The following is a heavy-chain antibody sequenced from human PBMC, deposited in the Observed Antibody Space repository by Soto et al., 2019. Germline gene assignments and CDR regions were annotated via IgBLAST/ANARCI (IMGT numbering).Heavy chain of an antibody. Sequence: QVQLVQSGAEVKKPGSSVKVSCKASGGTFSSYAISWVRQAPGQGLEWMGGIIPIFGTANYAQKFQGRVTITADESTSTAYMELSSLRSEDTAVYYCAIVIARHYYDSRKVLSGMDVWDQGTTVTVSS. CDR1: GGTFSSYA. CDR3: AIVIARHYYDSRKVLSGMDV. J-gene: IGHJ6*02. CDR2: IIPIFGTA. V-gene: IGHV1-69*01. D-gene: IGHD3-22*01.